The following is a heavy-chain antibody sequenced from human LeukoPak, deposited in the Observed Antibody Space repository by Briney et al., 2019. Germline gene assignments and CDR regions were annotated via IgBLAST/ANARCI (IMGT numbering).Heavy chain of an antibody. CDR3: ARDSRDGDFDY. J-gene: IGHJ4*02. CDR1: GFTFSAYS. CDR2: ISSSSYI. Sequence: PGGSLRLSCAASGFTFSAYSMTWVRQAPGKGLEWVSSISSSSYIYYADSLKGRFTISRDNAKNSLYLQMNSLRAEDTAVYYCARDSRDGDFDYWGQGTLVTVSS. V-gene: IGHV3-21*01. D-gene: IGHD5-24*01.